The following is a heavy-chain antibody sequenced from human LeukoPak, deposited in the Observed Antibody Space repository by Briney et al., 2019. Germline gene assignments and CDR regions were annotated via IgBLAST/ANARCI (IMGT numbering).Heavy chain of an antibody. V-gene: IGHV3-33*01. CDR3: ARAGNENSSGYYY. D-gene: IGHD6-19*01. J-gene: IGHJ4*02. CDR1: GFTFINYG. Sequence: QAGGSLRLSCAASGFTFINYGIHWVRQAPGKGLEWVALIRYDGSNKYYADSVRGRFTTSRDNSKNTVYLQMNSLRGEDTAVYYCARAGNENSSGYYYWGQGTLVTVSS. CDR2: IRYDGSNK.